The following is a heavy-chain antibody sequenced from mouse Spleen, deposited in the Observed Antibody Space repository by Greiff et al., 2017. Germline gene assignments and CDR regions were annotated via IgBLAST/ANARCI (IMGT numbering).Heavy chain of an antibody. CDR2: INPSTGYT. D-gene: IGHD4-1*01. V-gene: IGHV1-7*01. CDR1: GYTFTSYW. Sequence: QVQLQQSGAELAKPGASVKMSCKASGYTFTSYWMHWVKQRPGQGLEWIGYINPSTGYTEYNQKFKDKATLTADKSSSTAYMQLSSLTSEDSAVYYCARSGLGRGYFDVWGAGTTVTVSS. CDR3: ARSGLGRGYFDV. J-gene: IGHJ1*01.